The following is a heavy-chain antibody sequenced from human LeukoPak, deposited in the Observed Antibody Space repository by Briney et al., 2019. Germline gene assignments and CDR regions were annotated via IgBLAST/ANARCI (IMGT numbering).Heavy chain of an antibody. V-gene: IGHV3-7*01. J-gene: IGHJ5*01. CDR3: VKEGAYPIITYDS. CDR2: IKRDGNEK. D-gene: IGHD3-10*01. CDR1: GFTFSRYW. Sequence: GGSLRLSCAASGFTFSRYWMNWVRQAPGKGLEWVANIKRDGNEKYYVDSVKGRFSISRDNAKNSLYLQMDSLRAEDTAVYYCVKEGAYPIITYDSWGQGALVTVSS.